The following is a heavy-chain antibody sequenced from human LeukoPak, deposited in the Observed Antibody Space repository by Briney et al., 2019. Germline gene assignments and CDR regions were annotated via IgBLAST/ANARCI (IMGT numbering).Heavy chain of an antibody. J-gene: IGHJ4*02. CDR2: IYSTGST. CDR3: ARQIASAGTAGFDF. CDR1: GGSISSYY. V-gene: IGHV4-4*07. D-gene: IGHD6-13*01. Sequence: SETLSLTCTVSGGSISSYYWSWIRQPAGKGLEWVGRIYSTGSTNYNPSLKSRVTMSVDTSKNQFSLRLRSVTAADTAVYYCARQIASAGTAGFDFWGQGALVTVSS.